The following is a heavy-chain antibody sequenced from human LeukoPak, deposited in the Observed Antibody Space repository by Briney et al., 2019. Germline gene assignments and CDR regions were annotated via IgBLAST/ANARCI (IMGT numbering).Heavy chain of an antibody. J-gene: IGHJ4*02. CDR3: ARDGSRSSGWGFDY. V-gene: IGHV1-2*06. CDR2: INPNSGGT. D-gene: IGHD6-19*01. Sequence: ASVKVSCKASGYTFTGYYMHWVRQAPGQGLEWMGRINPNSGGTNYAQKFQGRVTTTRDTSISTAYMELSRLRSDDTAVYYCARDGSRSSGWGFDYWGQGTLVTVSS. CDR1: GYTFTGYY.